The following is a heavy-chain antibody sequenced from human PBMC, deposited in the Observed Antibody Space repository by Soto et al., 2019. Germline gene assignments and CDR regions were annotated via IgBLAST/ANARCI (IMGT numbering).Heavy chain of an antibody. Sequence: GGSLRLSCAASGFTFSSYWMSWFRQAPGKGLEWVANIKQDGSEKYYVDSVKGRFTISRDNAKNSLYLQMNSLRAEDTAVYYCARDAPLRYCTNGVCFWVANYYYYYGMDVWGQGTTVTVSS. V-gene: IGHV3-7*03. CDR2: IKQDGSEK. D-gene: IGHD2-8*01. CDR1: GFTFSSYW. J-gene: IGHJ6*02. CDR3: ARDAPLRYCTNGVCFWVANYYYYYGMDV.